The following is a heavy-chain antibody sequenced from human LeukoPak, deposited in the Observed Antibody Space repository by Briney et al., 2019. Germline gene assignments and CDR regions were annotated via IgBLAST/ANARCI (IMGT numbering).Heavy chain of an antibody. D-gene: IGHD4-17*01. J-gene: IGHJ4*02. CDR2: IIPIFGTA. V-gene: IGHV1-69*13. CDR1: GGTFSSYA. Sequence: ASVKVSCKASGGTFSSYAISWVRQAPGQGLEWMGGIIPIFGTANYAQKFQGRVTITADESTSTAYMELSSLRSEDTAVYYCASRGTYGDYANYGYWGQGTLVTVSS. CDR3: ASRGTYGDYANYGY.